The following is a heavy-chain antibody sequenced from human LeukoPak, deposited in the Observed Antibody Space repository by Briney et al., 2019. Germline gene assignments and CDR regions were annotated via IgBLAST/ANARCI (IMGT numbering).Heavy chain of an antibody. CDR2: ISSSSSTI. D-gene: IGHD2-15*01. Sequence: GGPLRLSCAASGFTFSSYSMNWVRQAPGKGLEWVSYISSSSSTIYYADSVKGRFTISRDNAKNSLYLQMNSLRAEDTAVYYCARDSPVVPFDYWGQGTLVTVSS. CDR1: GFTFSSYS. V-gene: IGHV3-48*04. CDR3: ARDSPVVPFDY. J-gene: IGHJ4*02.